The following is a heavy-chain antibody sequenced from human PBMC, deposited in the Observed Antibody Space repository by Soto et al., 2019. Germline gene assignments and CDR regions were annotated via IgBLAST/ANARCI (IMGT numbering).Heavy chain of an antibody. D-gene: IGHD2-21*02. CDR1: GFTFSSYG. CDR2: ISYDGSNK. Sequence: QVQLVESGGGVVQPGRSLRLSCAASGFTFSSYGMHWVRQAPGKGLEWVAVISYDGSNKYYADSVKGRFTMSRANSKNTLYLQMNSLRAEDTAVYYCAQAEVTVVTPYYFDYWGQGTLVTVSS. J-gene: IGHJ4*02. CDR3: AQAEVTVVTPYYFDY. V-gene: IGHV3-30*18.